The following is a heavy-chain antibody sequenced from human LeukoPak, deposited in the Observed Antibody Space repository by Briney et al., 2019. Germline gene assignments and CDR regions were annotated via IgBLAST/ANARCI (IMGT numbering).Heavy chain of an antibody. CDR1: SGSFSGYY. D-gene: IGHD2-2*01. V-gene: IGHV4-34*01. J-gene: IGHJ5*02. CDR2: IYYSGST. CDR3: ARRGYCSSTSCYEYWFDP. Sequence: SETLSLTCAVYSGSFSGYYWSWIRQPPGKGLEWIGIIYYSGSTYYNPSLKSRLTISVDTSKNQFSLKLSSVTATDTAVYYCARRGYCSSTSCYEYWFDPWGQGTLVTVSS.